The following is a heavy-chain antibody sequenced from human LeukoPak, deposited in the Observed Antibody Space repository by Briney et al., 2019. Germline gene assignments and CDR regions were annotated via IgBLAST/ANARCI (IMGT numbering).Heavy chain of an antibody. V-gene: IGHV4-59*08. CDR2: IYYSGST. CDR1: GGSMNNYY. J-gene: IGHJ3*02. D-gene: IGHD6-19*01. CDR3: ARPRAQWLGNDGFDM. Sequence: SETLSLTCTVSGGSMNNYYWTWIRQPPGKGLEWIGYIYYSGSTNYNPSLKSRVTISIDTSKNQFSLKLSSVTAADTAVYYRARPRAQWLGNDGFDMWGQGTLVTVSS.